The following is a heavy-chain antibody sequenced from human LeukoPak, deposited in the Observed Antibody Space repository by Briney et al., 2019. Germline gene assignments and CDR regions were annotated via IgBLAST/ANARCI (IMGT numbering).Heavy chain of an antibody. CDR2: INWNGGST. CDR1: GFTFDDYG. CDR3: PRWEISGSSDY. V-gene: IGHV3-20*04. J-gene: IGHJ4*02. Sequence: GGSLRLSCAASGFTFDDYGMSWVRQAPGKGLEWVSGINWNGGSTGYADSVKGRFTISRDNAKNSLYLQMNSLRAKDTALYYCPRWEISGSSDYWGQGTLVTVSS. D-gene: IGHD1-26*01.